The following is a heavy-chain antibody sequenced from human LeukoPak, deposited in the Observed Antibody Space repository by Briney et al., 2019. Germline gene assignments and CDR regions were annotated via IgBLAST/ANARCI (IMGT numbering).Heavy chain of an antibody. CDR1: GFTFSSYE. CDR3: ARYTMVRGLFDY. CDR2: ISSSGSTI. J-gene: IGHJ4*02. V-gene: IGHV3-48*03. D-gene: IGHD3-10*01. Sequence: GGSLGLSCAASGFTFSSYEMNWVRQAPGKRLEWVSYISSSGSTIYYADSVKGRFTISRDNAKNSLYLQMNSLRAEDTAVYYCARYTMVRGLFDYWGQGTLVTVSS.